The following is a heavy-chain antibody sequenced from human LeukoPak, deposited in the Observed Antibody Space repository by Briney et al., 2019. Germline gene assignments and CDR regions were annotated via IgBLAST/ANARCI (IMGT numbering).Heavy chain of an antibody. D-gene: IGHD3-10*01. Sequence: GGSLRLSCAASGFTFSSYSMNWVRQAPGKGLEWVSYISSSSSTIYYADSVKGRFTISRDNAKNSLYLQMNSLRAEDTAVYYCARASLLYYYGSGSLNWFDPWGQGTLVTVSS. CDR3: ARASLLYYYGSGSLNWFDP. CDR2: ISSSSSTI. V-gene: IGHV3-48*04. CDR1: GFTFSSYS. J-gene: IGHJ5*02.